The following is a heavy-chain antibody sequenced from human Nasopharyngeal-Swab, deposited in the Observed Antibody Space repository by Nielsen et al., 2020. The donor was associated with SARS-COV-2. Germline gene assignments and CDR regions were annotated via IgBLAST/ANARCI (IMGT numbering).Heavy chain of an antibody. J-gene: IGHJ4*02. CDR2: INHSGRT. D-gene: IGHD6-13*01. Sequence: SQTRSLTGAVYGGSFSGYYWSWIRQPPGKGLEWIGEINHSGRTNYNPSLKSRVTTSVDTSKNQFSLKLSSVTAADTAVYYCARIAGTFAFVDYWGQGTLVTVSS. CDR1: GGSFSGYY. V-gene: IGHV4-34*01. CDR3: ARIAGTFAFVDY.